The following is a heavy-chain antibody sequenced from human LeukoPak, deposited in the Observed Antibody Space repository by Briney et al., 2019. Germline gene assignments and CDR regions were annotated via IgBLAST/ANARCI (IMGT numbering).Heavy chain of an antibody. J-gene: IGHJ4*02. CDR3: TTDGGIGPSPIFDY. CDR2: IKSKRDGGTT. V-gene: IGHV3-15*01. D-gene: IGHD6-13*01. Sequence: GGSLRLSCAASGFTFTKAWMSWVRQAPGKGPEWIGRIKSKRDGGTTDYAAPVQGRFAMSRDDSQNTVYLQMNSLKTADTAVYYCTTDGGIGPSPIFDYWGQGTLLTVSS. CDR1: GFTFTKAW.